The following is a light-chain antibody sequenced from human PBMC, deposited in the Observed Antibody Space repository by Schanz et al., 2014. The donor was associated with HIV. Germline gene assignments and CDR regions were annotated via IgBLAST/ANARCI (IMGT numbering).Light chain of an antibody. J-gene: IGLJ2*01. V-gene: IGLV1-51*01. CDR1: ALNVGDNS. CDR2: DDH. CDR3: ATWDSARRDVV. Sequence: QSVLTQPPSVSALPGQRVTISCSGGALNVGDNSVSWYQQFPGTAPKLLLFDDHERPSEIPDRFSGFKSGQSGTLAIIELQPGDEADYYCATWDSARRDVVFGGGTKLTVL.